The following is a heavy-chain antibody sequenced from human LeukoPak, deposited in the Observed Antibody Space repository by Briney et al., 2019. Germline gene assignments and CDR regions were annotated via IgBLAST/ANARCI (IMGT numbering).Heavy chain of an antibody. CDR3: AKDPCDY. Sequence: GGSLRLSCAASGFTLNNYAMTWVRQAPGKGLEWVSAISGGGSTYYADSVKGRFTISRDNSKNALYLQMNSLRAEDTAVYYCAKDPCDYWGQGTLVTVSS. CDR1: GFTLNNYA. J-gene: IGHJ4*02. V-gene: IGHV3-23*01. CDR2: ISGGGST.